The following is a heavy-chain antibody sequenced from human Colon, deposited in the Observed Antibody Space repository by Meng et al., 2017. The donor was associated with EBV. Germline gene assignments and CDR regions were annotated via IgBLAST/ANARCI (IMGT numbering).Heavy chain of an antibody. CDR1: GYTFINYA. CDR2: INTHTGNP. Sequence: VQVVESGSEFKKSGASGKVSCKASGYTFINYAINWVRQAPGQGLEWMGWINTHTGNPTYGQGFTGRFVLSSDTSVSTANLQISSLKAEDTAVYYCARGGPYPDSSGFHWYFDLWGRGTLVTVSS. CDR3: ARGGPYPDSSGFHWYFDL. V-gene: IGHV7-4-1*02. J-gene: IGHJ2*01. D-gene: IGHD3-22*01.